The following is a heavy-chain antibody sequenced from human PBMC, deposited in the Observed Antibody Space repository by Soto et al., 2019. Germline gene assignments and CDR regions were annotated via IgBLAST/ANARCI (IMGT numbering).Heavy chain of an antibody. D-gene: IGHD3-3*01. J-gene: IGHJ6*02. CDR3: ARDKVRECWSAIYYAMDV. CDR1: GFTFSSFA. V-gene: IGHV3-23*01. Sequence: GSMGLSCAASGFTFSSFAMNWVRQAPGKGLEWVAPSSGSGTDINYADSVKARFTISRDSSKDTLYLQMNSLSAADTAVYYCARDKVRECWSAIYYAMDVWGQGTTVTVS. CDR2: SSGSGTDI.